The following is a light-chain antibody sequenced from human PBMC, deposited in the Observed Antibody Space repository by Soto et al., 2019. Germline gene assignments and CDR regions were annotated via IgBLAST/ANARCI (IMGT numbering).Light chain of an antibody. CDR1: QSVSNN. CDR3: QQYYDWPIT. Sequence: EIVMTQSPATLSVSPGERATLSCRASQSVSNNYLAWYQQKPGQAPRLLIYGASNRATGIPDRFSGSGSGTEFNITISSLQSEDSAIYYCQQYYDWPITVGQGTRLEI. V-gene: IGKV3D-15*01. J-gene: IGKJ5*01. CDR2: GAS.